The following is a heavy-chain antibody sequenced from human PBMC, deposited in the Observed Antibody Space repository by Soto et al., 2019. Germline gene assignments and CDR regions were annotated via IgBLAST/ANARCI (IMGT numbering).Heavy chain of an antibody. V-gene: IGHV3-15*07. CDR2: IKSKTDGGTT. CDR1: GFTFSNAW. Sequence: GGSLRLSCAASGFTFSNAWMNWVRQAPGKGLEWVGRIKSKTDGGTTDYAAPVKGRFTISRDDSKNTLYLQMNRLKSDDTAVYYWTTDTMAYYGIDVWGQGTTVTVS. CDR3: TTDTMAYYGIDV. J-gene: IGHJ6*02. D-gene: IGHD3-10*01.